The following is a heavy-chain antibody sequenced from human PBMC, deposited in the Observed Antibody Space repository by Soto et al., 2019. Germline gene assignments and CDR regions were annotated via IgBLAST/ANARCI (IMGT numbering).Heavy chain of an antibody. CDR1: GYSFTNYW. CDR3: ARLGHSLLWFGELTDYYYGMDV. J-gene: IGHJ6*02. D-gene: IGHD3-10*01. V-gene: IGHV5-51*01. Sequence: LGESLKISCKGSGYSFTNYWIGWVRQMPGKGLEWMGIIYPGDSDTRYSPSFQGQVTISADKSISTAYLQWSSLKASDTAMYYCARLGHSLLWFGELTDYYYGMDVWGQGTTVTVSS. CDR2: IYPGDSDT.